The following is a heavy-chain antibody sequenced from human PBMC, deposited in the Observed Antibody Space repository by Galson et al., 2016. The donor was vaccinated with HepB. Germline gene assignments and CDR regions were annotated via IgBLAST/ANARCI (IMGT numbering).Heavy chain of an antibody. D-gene: IGHD1-1*01. CDR1: GDSVSDVGAA. CDR3: AKGSLEGGFDY. J-gene: IGHJ4*02. CDR2: TKYRSKWYF. Sequence: CAISGDSVSDVGAAWNWIRQSPSRGLEWLGMTKYRSKWYFDYGASVRSRMTMSPDTSENQLSLQLNSVTPEDTAVYYGAKGSLEGGFDYWGQGSLVTVSS. V-gene: IGHV6-1*01.